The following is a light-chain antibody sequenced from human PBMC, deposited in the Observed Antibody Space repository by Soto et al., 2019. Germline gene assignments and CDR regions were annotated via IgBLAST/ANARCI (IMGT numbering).Light chain of an antibody. J-gene: IGKJ4*01. CDR3: QQYNFWPPLT. CDR2: DAS. CDR1: QSVNSN. V-gene: IGKV3-15*01. Sequence: EIVMTQSPATLSVSPGERATLSCRASQSVNSNLAWYRQKPGQAPRLLISDASTRATGVPARFSGSGSGTEFTLTICSLQSEDSGIYYCQQYNFWPPLTVGGGTKVEIK.